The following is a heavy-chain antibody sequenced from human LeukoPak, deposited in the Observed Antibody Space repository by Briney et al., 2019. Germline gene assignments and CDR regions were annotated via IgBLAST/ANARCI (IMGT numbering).Heavy chain of an antibody. J-gene: IGHJ4*02. CDR3: ARGMLAAAGRTFDY. CDR1: GYTFSSDG. CDR2: ISAYNGNT. D-gene: IGHD6-13*01. Sequence: ASVTLSCKASGYTFSSDGIKWVRQAPGQGLEWMGWISAYNGNTNYAQKLQGRVTMTTDTSTSTAYMELRRLRSDDTAVYYCARGMLAAAGRTFDYWGQGTLVIVSS. V-gene: IGHV1-18*04.